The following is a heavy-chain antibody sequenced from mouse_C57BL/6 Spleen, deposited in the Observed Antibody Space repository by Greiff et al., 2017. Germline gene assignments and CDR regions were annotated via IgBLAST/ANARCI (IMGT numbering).Heavy chain of an antibody. CDR1: GFTFSDAW. D-gene: IGHD1-1*01. CDR3: TRYYGSRNAMDY. Sequence: EVQVVESGGGLVQPGGSMKLSCAASGFTFSDAWMDWVRQSPEKGLEWVAEIRNKANNHATYYAESVKGRFTISRDDSKSSVYLQMNSLRAEDTGIYYCTRYYGSRNAMDYWGQGTSVTVSS. CDR2: IRNKANNHAT. V-gene: IGHV6-6*01. J-gene: IGHJ4*01.